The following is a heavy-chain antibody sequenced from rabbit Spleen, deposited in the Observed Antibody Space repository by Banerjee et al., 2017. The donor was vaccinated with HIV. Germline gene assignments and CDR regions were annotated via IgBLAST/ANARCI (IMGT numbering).Heavy chain of an antibody. D-gene: IGHD8-1*01. CDR2: FDPVFGST. Sequence: QEQLVETGGGLVQPGGSLTLSCKASGFDFSSYYMSWVRQAPGKGLEWIGYFDPVFGSTYYASWVNGQFTISSHNAQNTLYLQMTSLTAADTATYFCARDGAGGSYFALWGQGTLVTVS. J-gene: IGHJ4*01. CDR1: GFDFSSYY. V-gene: IGHV1S47*01. CDR3: ARDGAGGSYFAL.